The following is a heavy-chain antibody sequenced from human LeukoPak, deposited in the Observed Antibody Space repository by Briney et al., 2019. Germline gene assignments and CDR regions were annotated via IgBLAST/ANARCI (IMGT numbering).Heavy chain of an antibody. CDR3: ASGSGSYRTPYYYMDV. D-gene: IGHD3-10*01. CDR2: IEQDGSKK. CDR1: GFTFNSYW. V-gene: IGHV3-7*03. J-gene: IGHJ6*03. Sequence: PGGSLRLSCAASGFTFNSYWMGWVRQAPGKGLEWVANIEQDGSKKFYADSVKGRFTISRDNSKNTLYLQMNSLRAEDTAVYYCASGSGSYRTPYYYMDVWGTGTTVTVSS.